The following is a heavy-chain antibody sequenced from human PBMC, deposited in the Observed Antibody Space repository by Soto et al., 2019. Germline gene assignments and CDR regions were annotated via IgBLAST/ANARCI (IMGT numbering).Heavy chain of an antibody. CDR2: VSHTGNF. J-gene: IGHJ3*02. CDR3: ARLVYNSGFGVAFVI. Sequence: QVQLQESGPGLVKPSQTLSLTCTVSGGSISSGGYYWSWIRQLPGKGLEWIGHVSHTGNFYYNPCLESRVTLSRDTSESQFSLNLISVTAADAAMYYCARLVYNSGFGVAFVIWGHGKVVIVSS. D-gene: IGHD3-3*01. CDR1: GGSISSGGYY. V-gene: IGHV4-31*03.